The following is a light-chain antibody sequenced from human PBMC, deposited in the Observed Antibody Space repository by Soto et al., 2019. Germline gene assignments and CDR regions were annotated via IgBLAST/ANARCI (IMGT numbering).Light chain of an antibody. CDR3: SSYTSSSTLV. CDR1: SSDVGGYNS. J-gene: IGLJ1*01. CDR2: GVS. V-gene: IGLV2-14*03. Sequence: QSALTQPASVSGSPGQSITISCTGTSSDVGGYNSVSWYQQHPGKAPQFMIYGVSNRPSGVSSRFSGSKSGNTASLTISGLQAEDEAYYYCSSYTSSSTLVFGTGTKLTVL.